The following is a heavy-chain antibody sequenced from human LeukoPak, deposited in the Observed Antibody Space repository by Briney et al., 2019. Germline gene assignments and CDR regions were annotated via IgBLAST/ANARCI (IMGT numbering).Heavy chain of an antibody. Sequence: GGSLRLSCAASGFTFSTYQMNWVRQAPGKGLEWVSYISNSDNTRYYTDSVKGRFTISRDNAKNSLYLQTNNLRAEDTGVYYRARATGYLSYFDLWGRGTLVTVSS. CDR1: GFTFSTYQ. D-gene: IGHD3-9*01. CDR2: ISNSDNTR. J-gene: IGHJ2*01. V-gene: IGHV3-48*03. CDR3: ARATGYLSYFDL.